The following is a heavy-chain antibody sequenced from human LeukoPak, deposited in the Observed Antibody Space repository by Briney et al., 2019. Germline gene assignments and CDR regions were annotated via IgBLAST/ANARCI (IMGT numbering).Heavy chain of an antibody. Sequence: SVKVSCKASGGTFSSYAISWVRQAPGQGLEWMGRIIPILGIANYARKFQGRVTITADKSTSTAYMELSSLRSEDTAVYYCARGDPDYYGSGSPLFNPWGQGTLVTVSS. CDR2: IIPILGIA. D-gene: IGHD3-10*01. CDR1: GGTFSSYA. V-gene: IGHV1-69*04. CDR3: ARGDPDYYGSGSPLFNP. J-gene: IGHJ5*02.